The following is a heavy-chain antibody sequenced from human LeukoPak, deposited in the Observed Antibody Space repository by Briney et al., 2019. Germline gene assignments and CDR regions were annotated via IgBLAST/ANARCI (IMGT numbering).Heavy chain of an antibody. J-gene: IGHJ4*02. V-gene: IGHV4-39*07. CDR2: IYYSGST. D-gene: IGHD3-10*01. CDR3: ARGLRGFGELLPLPLDY. Sequence: TSETLSLTCTVSGGSISSSSYYWGWIRQPPGKGLEWIGSIYYSGSTYYNPSLKSRVTISVDTSKNQFSLKLSSVTAADTAVYYCARGLRGFGELLPLPLDYWGQGTLVTVSS. CDR1: GGSISSSSYY.